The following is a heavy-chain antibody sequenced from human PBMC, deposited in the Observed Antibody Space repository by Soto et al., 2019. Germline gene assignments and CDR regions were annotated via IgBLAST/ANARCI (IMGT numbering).Heavy chain of an antibody. CDR3: ATDLAGRRWLGAYYFDY. D-gene: IGHD6-19*01. CDR2: FDPEDGET. Sequence: QVPLVQSGAEVKKPGASVKVSCKVSGYTLTELSMHWVRQAPGKGLEWMGGFDPEDGETIYAQKFQGRVTMTEDTSTDTAYMELSSLRSEDTAVYYCATDLAGRRWLGAYYFDYWGQGTLVTVSS. CDR1: GYTLTELS. V-gene: IGHV1-24*01. J-gene: IGHJ4*02.